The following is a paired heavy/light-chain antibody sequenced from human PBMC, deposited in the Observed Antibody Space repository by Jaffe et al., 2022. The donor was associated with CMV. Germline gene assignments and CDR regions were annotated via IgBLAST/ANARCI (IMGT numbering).Light chain of an antibody. CDR2: WAS. J-gene: IGKJ3*01. CDR1: QSVLYRSNNKNH. Sequence: DIVMTQSPDSLAVSLGERATISCKSSQSVLYRSNNKNHLAWYQQKPGQPPKLLIYWASTRESGVPDRFSGSGSGTDFTLTISSLQPEDVAVYYCQQYYSPSLFTFGPGTKVDIK. CDR3: QQYYSPSLFT. V-gene: IGKV4-1*01.
Heavy chain of an antibody. J-gene: IGHJ3*02. V-gene: IGHV3-23*01. CDR1: GFTFSRYA. Sequence: EVQLLESGGGLVQPGGSLRLSCAASGFTFSRYAMSWVRQAPGKGLEWVSSISGSAGSTYYADSVKGRFTISRDNSKNTLYLQMNSLRAEDTAVYYCAKDSVIVVVVAGWFDMWGQGTMVTVSS. D-gene: IGHD2-15*01. CDR3: AKDSVIVVVVAGWFDM. CDR2: ISGSAGST.